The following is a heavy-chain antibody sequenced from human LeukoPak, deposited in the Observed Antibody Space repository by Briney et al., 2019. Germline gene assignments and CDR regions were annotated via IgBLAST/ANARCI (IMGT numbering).Heavy chain of an antibody. J-gene: IGHJ4*02. Sequence: GGSLRLSCAASGIILSDNYMSWVPRSPGKAVVGVSYIYSGGSTYYAGPLKGTFNISSANSKHTLYLQMHSLRAEDTAVYYCARENKAVAAHYFEYWGQGTLVTVSS. CDR2: IYSGGST. CDR3: ARENKAVAAHYFEY. CDR1: GIILSDNY. D-gene: IGHD6-19*01. V-gene: IGHV3-66*01.